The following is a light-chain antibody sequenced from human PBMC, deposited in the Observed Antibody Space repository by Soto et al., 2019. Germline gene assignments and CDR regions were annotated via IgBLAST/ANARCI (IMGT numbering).Light chain of an antibody. V-gene: IGKV3-20*01. Sequence: IMLTQSPDTLSLSPGERATLSCRVSLTVSSNYLACCQQRPGQAPRLPIYGASNRAAGISDRFSGSGSGTDFTLTITRLEPEDSAVYFCQQYTGPPTTFGQGTRLEIK. J-gene: IGKJ5*01. CDR3: QQYTGPPTT. CDR2: GAS. CDR1: LTVSSNY.